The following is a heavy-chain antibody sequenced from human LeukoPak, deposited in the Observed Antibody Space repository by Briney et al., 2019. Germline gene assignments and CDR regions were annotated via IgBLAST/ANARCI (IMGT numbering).Heavy chain of an antibody. CDR1: GFTFSSYG. CDR3: ARHSFYYYYNGMDV. V-gene: IGHV3-30*03. J-gene: IGHJ6*02. CDR2: ISYDGSNK. Sequence: GRSLRLSCAASGFTFSSYGMHWVRQAPGKGLEWVAVISYDGSNKYYADSVKGRFTISRDNSKNTLYLQMNSLRAEDTAVYYCARHSFYYYYNGMDVWGQGTTVTVSS. D-gene: IGHD2-15*01.